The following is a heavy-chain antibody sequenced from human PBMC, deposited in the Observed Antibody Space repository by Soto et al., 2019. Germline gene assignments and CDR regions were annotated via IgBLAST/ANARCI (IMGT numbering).Heavy chain of an antibody. J-gene: IGHJ6*02. CDR3: AKDRQQSKYNGLDV. D-gene: IGHD1-1*01. CDR2: KSDTGGIT. V-gene: IGHV3-23*01. CDR1: GFTFSNYA. Sequence: EVHLLESGGGLIQPGGSLTLSCAASGFTFSNYAMSWVRQAPGKGLEWVSAKSDTGGITNYVDSVKGRFTISRDNSKNTLYLQMNSLRVEETAIYYCAKDRQQSKYNGLDVWGQGTTVTVSS.